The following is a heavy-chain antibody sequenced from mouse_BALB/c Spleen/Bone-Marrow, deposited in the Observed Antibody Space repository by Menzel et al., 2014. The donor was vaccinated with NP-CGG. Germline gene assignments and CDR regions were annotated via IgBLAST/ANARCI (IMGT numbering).Heavy chain of an antibody. D-gene: IGHD1-1*01. CDR1: GYAFTSYN. CDR3: ARRVYYDYYAMDY. V-gene: IGHV1S135*01. Sequence: VHLQQPGPELLKPGASAKVSCKASGYAFTSYNMYWVKQSHGKSLEWIGYIDPYSGGTSYNQKLKGKATLTVDKSSSTAYMHLNSLTSEDSAVYYCARRVYYDYYAMDYWGQGTSVTVSS. CDR2: IDPYSGGT. J-gene: IGHJ4*01.